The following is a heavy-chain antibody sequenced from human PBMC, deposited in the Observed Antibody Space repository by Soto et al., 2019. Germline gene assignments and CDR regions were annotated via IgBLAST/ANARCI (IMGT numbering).Heavy chain of an antibody. J-gene: IGHJ4*02. CDR1: GFTFSNAW. D-gene: IGHD1-20*01. CDR2: IKSKTDGGTT. V-gene: IGHV3-15*01. Sequence: EVQLVESGGGLVKPGGSLRLYCAASGFTFSNAWMSWVRQAPGKGLEWVGRIKSKTDGGTTDYAAPVKGRFTISRDDSKNTLYLQMNSLKTEDTAVYYCTTDALSVITGSDYWGQGTLVTVSS. CDR3: TTDALSVITGSDY.